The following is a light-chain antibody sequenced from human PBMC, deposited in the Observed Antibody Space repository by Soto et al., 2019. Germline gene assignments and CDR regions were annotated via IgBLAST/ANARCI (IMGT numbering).Light chain of an antibody. V-gene: IGLV1-40*01. CDR1: SSNIGAGYD. Sequence: QSVLTQPPSVSGAPGQRVTISCSGGSSNIGAGYDVHWYQQLPETPPKLLIYGNNIRPSGVPDRFSGSKSGPSASLAITGLQAEDEADYYCQSYDSRLSNYVFGGGTKLTVL. CDR3: QSYDSRLSNYV. J-gene: IGLJ1*01. CDR2: GNN.